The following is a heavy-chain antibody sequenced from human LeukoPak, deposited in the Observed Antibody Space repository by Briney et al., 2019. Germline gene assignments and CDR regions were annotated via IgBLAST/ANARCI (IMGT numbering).Heavy chain of an antibody. J-gene: IGHJ1*01. CDR3: ARDLYYDFWSGYKFQH. V-gene: IGHV1-69*04. Sequence: SVKVSRKASGYTFTSYGISWVRQAPGQGLEWMGRIIPILGIANYAQKFQGRVTITADKSTSTAYMELSSLRSEDTAVYCCARDLYYDFWSGYKFQHWGQGTLVTVSS. D-gene: IGHD3-3*01. CDR1: GYTFTSYG. CDR2: IIPILGIA.